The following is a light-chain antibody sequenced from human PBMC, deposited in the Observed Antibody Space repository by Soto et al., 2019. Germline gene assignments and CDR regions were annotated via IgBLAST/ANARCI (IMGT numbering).Light chain of an antibody. J-gene: IGKJ1*01. CDR3: QEYIPWPPGM. V-gene: IGKV3-20*01. CDR1: QTLSTNS. CDR2: AAS. Sequence: EIVLTQSPGTLSLSPGERATLSCRASQTLSTNSLAWYRQRPGQTPRLLIYAASTRDTDIPDRFNGSGSGIDFALTISRLEPEDFALYYCQEYIPWPPGMFGPGNPVDIK.